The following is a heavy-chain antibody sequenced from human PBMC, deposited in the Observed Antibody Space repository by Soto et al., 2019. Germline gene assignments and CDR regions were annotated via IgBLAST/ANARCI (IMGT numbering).Heavy chain of an antibody. CDR1: GGSISSGGYS. CDR2: IYHSGST. Sequence: PSETLSLTCAVSGGSISSGGYSWSWIRQPPGKGLEWIGYIYHSGSTYYNPSLKSRVTISVDRSKNQFSLKLSSVTAADTAVYYCARARRCGGDCSIDYWGQGTLVTVSS. D-gene: IGHD2-21*02. J-gene: IGHJ4*02. CDR3: ARARRCGGDCSIDY. V-gene: IGHV4-30-2*01.